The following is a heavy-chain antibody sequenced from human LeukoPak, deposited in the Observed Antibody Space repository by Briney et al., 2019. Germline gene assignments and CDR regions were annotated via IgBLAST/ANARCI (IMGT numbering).Heavy chain of an antibody. CDR1: GYSFTTYW. CDR2: IYPGDSDT. D-gene: IGHD2-15*01. Sequence: GESLKISCKGSGYSFTTYWIGWVRQMPGKGLEWMGIIYPGDSDTRYSPSFQGQVTISADKSISTAYLQWSSLKASHTAMYYCARVGHCSGGSCFHLDYWGQGTLVTVSS. J-gene: IGHJ4*02. CDR3: ARVGHCSGGSCFHLDY. V-gene: IGHV5-51*01.